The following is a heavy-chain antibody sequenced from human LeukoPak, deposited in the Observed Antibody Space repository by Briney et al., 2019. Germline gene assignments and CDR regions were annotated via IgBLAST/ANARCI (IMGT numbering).Heavy chain of an antibody. CDR1: GGSISSGSYY. CDR3: ARGRGSYDFQH. Sequence: SETLSLTCTVSGGSISSGSYYWSWIRQPAGKGLEWIGRIYTSASTNYNPSLKSRVTISVDTSKNQFSLKLSSVTAADTAVYYCARGRGSYDFQHWGQGTLVTVSS. D-gene: IGHD1-26*01. V-gene: IGHV4-61*02. CDR2: IYTSAST. J-gene: IGHJ1*01.